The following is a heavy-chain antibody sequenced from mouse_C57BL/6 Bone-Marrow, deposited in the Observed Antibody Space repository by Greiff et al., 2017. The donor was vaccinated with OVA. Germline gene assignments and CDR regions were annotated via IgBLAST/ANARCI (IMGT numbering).Heavy chain of an antibody. J-gene: IGHJ4*01. Sequence: EVKLVESEGGLVQPGSSLKLSCTASGFTFSDYYMSWVRQVPEKGLEWVAYINNDGSSIYYLDSLKSRFILSRDNAKNILYLQMSSLKSEDTATYYCAGGGVNYYDLYYYAMDDGGQGTSVTVSS. CDR2: INNDGSSI. CDR1: GFTFSDYY. V-gene: IGHV5-16*01. D-gene: IGHD2-4*01. CDR3: AGGGVNYYDLYYYAMDD.